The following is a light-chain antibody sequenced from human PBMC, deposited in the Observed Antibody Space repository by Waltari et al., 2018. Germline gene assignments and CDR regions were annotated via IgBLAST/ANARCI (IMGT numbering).Light chain of an antibody. CDR3: GTWDSSLSGAV. CDR1: SPNIGNNY. CDR2: ENT. V-gene: IGLV1-51*02. Sequence: QSVLTQSPSVSAAPGPRVTISCSGGSPNIGNNYVSWYRQFPGTAPKLLIYENTGRPSGIPGRFSGSKSGTSATLDITGLQAGDEADYYCGTWDSSLSGAVFGGGTHLTVL. J-gene: IGLJ7*01.